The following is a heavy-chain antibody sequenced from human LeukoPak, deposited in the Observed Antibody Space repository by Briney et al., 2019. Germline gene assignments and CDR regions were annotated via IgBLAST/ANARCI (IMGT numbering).Heavy chain of an antibody. J-gene: IGHJ6*02. CDR2: INHSGST. CDR3: ARSSGGGYCSSTSCPMDV. CDR1: GGSFSDFF. V-gene: IGHV4-34*01. Sequence: PSETLSLTCAVFGGSFSDFFWSWIRQPPGKGLEWIGEINHSGSTNCNPSLKSRVTISLDTSKNQFSLKLNSVTAADTAVYYCARSSGGGYCSSTSCPMDVWGQGTTVTVSS. D-gene: IGHD2-2*01.